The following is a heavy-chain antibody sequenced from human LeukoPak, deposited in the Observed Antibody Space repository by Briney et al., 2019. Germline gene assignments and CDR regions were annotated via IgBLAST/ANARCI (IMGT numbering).Heavy chain of an antibody. CDR2: ISSSSSYI. CDR1: GFTFSSYS. Sequence: GGSLRLSCAASGFTFSSYSMNWVGQAPGKGLEGGSSISSSSSYIDYADSVKGRFTISRDNAKNSLYLQMNSLRAEDTAVYYCARDWSRYQLLWGASDAFDIWGQGTMVTVSS. J-gene: IGHJ3*02. V-gene: IGHV3-21*01. CDR3: ARDWSRYQLLWGASDAFDI. D-gene: IGHD2-2*01.